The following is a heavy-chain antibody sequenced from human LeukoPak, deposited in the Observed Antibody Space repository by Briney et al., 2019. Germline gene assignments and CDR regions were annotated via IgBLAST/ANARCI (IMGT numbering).Heavy chain of an antibody. CDR1: GFTFSSYA. CDR3: AKDRGYYDSSGYYGFGAFDI. V-gene: IGHV3-23*01. CDR2: ISGSGGST. J-gene: IGHJ3*02. D-gene: IGHD3-22*01. Sequence: GGSLRLSCAASGFTFSSYAMSWVRQAPGKGLEWVSAISGSGGSTYYADSVKGRFTISRDNSKKTLSLQMNSLRPEDTAVYYCAKDRGYYDSSGYYGFGAFDIWGQGTMVTVSS.